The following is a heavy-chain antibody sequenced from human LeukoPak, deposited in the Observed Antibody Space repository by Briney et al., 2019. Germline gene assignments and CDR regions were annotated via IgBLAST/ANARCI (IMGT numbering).Heavy chain of an antibody. CDR1: GGASSTFY. V-gene: IGHV4-34*01. Sequence: SETLSLTCAVYGGASSTFYWSWVRQPPGKGLEWIGGVTHRGSTNQNPSLKSRVTISLATSKNQFPLKLTSVSAADTAVYYCAPIDGGYSDFAYWSQGTLVTVSS. CDR3: APIDGGYSDFAY. CDR2: VTHRGST. J-gene: IGHJ4*02. D-gene: IGHD4-17*01.